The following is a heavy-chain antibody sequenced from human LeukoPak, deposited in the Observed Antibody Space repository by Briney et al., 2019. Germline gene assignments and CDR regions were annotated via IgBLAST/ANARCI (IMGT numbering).Heavy chain of an antibody. CDR3: AKGGYYDSSGYGLIDY. J-gene: IGHJ4*02. V-gene: IGHV3-30*18. CDR1: AFSFSSYG. Sequence: GGSLRLSCAASAFSFSSYGMHWVRQAPGKGLERVAVISYDGSNKYYANSVKGRFTISGDNSKNTLYLQMNSLRAEDTAVYYCAKGGYYDSSGYGLIDYWGQGTLVTVSS. D-gene: IGHD3-22*01. CDR2: ISYDGSNK.